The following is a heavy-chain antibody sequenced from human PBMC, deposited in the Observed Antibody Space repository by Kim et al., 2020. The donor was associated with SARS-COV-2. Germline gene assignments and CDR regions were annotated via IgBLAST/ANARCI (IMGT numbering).Heavy chain of an antibody. CDR1: GGTFSSYA. J-gene: IGHJ6*03. V-gene: IGHV1-69*13. CDR3: AGLWFRGLFPGYYYMDV. CDR2: IIPIFGTA. Sequence: SVKVSCKASGGTFSSYAISWVRQAPGQGLEWMGGIIPIFGTANYAQKFQGRVTITADESTSTAYMELSSLRSEDTAVYYFAGLWFRGLFPGYYYMDVWG. D-gene: IGHD3-10*01.